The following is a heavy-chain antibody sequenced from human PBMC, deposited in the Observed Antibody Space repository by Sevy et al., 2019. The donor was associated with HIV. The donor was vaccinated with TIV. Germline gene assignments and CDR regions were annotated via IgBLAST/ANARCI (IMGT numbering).Heavy chain of an antibody. CDR3: ATLDFWSDYPFYGVDV. J-gene: IGHJ6*02. CDR2: FDPEDGET. Sequence: ASVKVSCKVSGYTLSKLPMHWVRQAPGKGLEWMVGFDPEDGETIYAQKFQGRVIMTEDTSSDTAYMELSSLRSEDTAVYYCATLDFWSDYPFYGVDVWGQGTTVTVSS. V-gene: IGHV1-24*01. CDR1: GYTLSKLP. D-gene: IGHD3-3*01.